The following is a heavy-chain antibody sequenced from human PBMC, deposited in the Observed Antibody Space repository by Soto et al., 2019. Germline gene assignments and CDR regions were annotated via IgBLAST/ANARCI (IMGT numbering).Heavy chain of an antibody. CDR1: GYTFTSYG. V-gene: IGHV1-18*04. D-gene: IGHD3-16*01. Sequence: ASVKVSCKVSGYTFTSYGISWVRQAPGQGLEWMGWISAYNGNTNYAQKLQGRVTMTTDTSTSTAYMELRSLRSDDTAVYYCASSSGGVFGIIIEGTNWFAPWGQGTLVTVSS. J-gene: IGHJ5*02. CDR2: ISAYNGNT. CDR3: ASSSGGVFGIIIEGTNWFAP.